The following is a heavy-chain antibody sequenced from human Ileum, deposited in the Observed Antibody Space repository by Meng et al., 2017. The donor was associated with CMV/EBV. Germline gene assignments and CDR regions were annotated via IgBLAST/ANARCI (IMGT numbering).Heavy chain of an antibody. J-gene: IGHJ5*02. CDR1: GGSFRASF. CDR3: ARGGAAAGRGWYNWFDP. D-gene: IGHD6-13*01. Sequence: YGGSFRASFCRLIRQPPGKGLEWIGEINHSGSTNYNPSLKSRVTISVDTSTNQFSLKLSSVTAADTAVYYCARGGAAAGRGWYNWFDPWGQGTLVTVSS. CDR2: INHSGST. V-gene: IGHV4-34*01.